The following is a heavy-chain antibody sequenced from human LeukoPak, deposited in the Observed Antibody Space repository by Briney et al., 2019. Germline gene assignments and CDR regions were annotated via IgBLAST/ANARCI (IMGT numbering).Heavy chain of an antibody. CDR1: GGTFSSYT. CDR2: IIPILGIA. V-gene: IGHV1-69*04. Sequence: SVNVSCKASGGTFSSYTISGVRQAPGQGREWMGRIIPILGIANYAQKFQGRVTITADKSTSTAYRELSSLRSEDTAVYSCARDFGRVLYCSGGSCYPRPYGMDVWGQGTTVTVSS. J-gene: IGHJ6*02. CDR3: ARDFGRVLYCSGGSCYPRPYGMDV. D-gene: IGHD2-15*01.